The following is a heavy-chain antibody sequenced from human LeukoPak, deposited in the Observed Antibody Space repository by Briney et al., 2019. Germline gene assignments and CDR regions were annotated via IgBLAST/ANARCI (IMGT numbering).Heavy chain of an antibody. D-gene: IGHD6-19*01. CDR1: GGSISSGGHY. J-gene: IGHJ4*02. CDR2: IYYTGST. V-gene: IGHV4-31*03. CDR3: ARDGSGWYTDY. Sequence: PSETLSLTCTVSGGSISSGGHYWSWIRQHPGKGLEWIGYIYYTGSTNSNPSLKSRVSIDVDASKNQFSLKMRSVTAADTAVYYCARDGSGWYTDYWGQGTLVTVFS.